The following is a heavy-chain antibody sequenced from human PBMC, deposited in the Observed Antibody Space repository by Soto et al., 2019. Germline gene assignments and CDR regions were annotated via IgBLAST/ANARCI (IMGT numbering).Heavy chain of an antibody. CDR2: INAGNGNT. D-gene: IGHD2-15*01. V-gene: IGHV1-3*01. CDR1: GYTFTSYA. J-gene: IGHJ6*02. Sequence: QVQLVQSGAEVKKPGASVKVSCKASGYTFTSYAMHWVRQAPGQRLEWMGWINAGNGNTKYSQEFQGRVTITRDTTASPAYMELSSLRSEAPAGYYWAGEYCSGGSGTLAYGIDVWGQGTTVTVSS. CDR3: AGEYCSGGSGTLAYGIDV.